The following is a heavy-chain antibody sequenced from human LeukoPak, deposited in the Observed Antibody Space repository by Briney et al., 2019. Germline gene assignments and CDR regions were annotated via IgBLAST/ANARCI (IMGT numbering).Heavy chain of an antibody. V-gene: IGHV1-46*01. D-gene: IGHD3-3*01. Sequence: ASVKVSFKASGYTFTSYYMHWVRQAPGRGLAWMGIINPSGGSTSYAQKFQGRVTMTRDTSTSTVYMELSSLRSEDTAVYYCARGGTIFGVVIIPPDYWGQGTLVTVSS. J-gene: IGHJ4*02. CDR1: GYTFTSYY. CDR2: INPSGGST. CDR3: ARGGTIFGVVIIPPDY.